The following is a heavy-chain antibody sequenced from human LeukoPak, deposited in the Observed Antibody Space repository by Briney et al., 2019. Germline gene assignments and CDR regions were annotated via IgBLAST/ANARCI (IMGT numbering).Heavy chain of an antibody. D-gene: IGHD5-18*01. CDR3: ARGGPDTAMVPYYYYYMDV. V-gene: IGHV4-61*01. CDR2: IYYSGST. J-gene: IGHJ6*03. CDR1: GYSISSGYY. Sequence: NPSETLSLTCTVSGYSISSGYYWGWIRQPPGKGLEWIGYIYYSGSTNYNPSLKSRVTISVDTSKNQFSLKLSSVTAADTAVYYCARGGPDTAMVPYYYYYMDVWGKGTTVTVSS.